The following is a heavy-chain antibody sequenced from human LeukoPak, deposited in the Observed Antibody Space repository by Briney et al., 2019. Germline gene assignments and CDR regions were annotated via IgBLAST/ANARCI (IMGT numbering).Heavy chain of an antibody. Sequence: PSETLSLTCTVSGGSISSYYWSWIRQPPGKGLEWIGYIYYSGSTNYNPSLKSRVTISVDTSKNQFSLKPSSVTAADTAVYYCARVVSGTFDYWGQGTLVTVSS. D-gene: IGHD2/OR15-2a*01. CDR2: IYYSGST. CDR1: GGSISSYY. V-gene: IGHV4-59*01. J-gene: IGHJ4*02. CDR3: ARVVSGTFDY.